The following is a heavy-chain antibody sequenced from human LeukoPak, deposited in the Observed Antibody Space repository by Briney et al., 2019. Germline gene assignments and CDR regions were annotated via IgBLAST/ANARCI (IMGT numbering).Heavy chain of an antibody. CDR2: IIPIFGTA. D-gene: IGHD6-13*01. V-gene: IGHV1-69*05. CDR3: ATRGGSSWYGRVGYFDY. J-gene: IGHJ4*02. CDR1: GGTFSSYA. Sequence: GASVKVSCKASGGTFSSYAISWVRQAPGQGLEWMGGIIPIFGTANYAQKFQGRVTITTDESTSTAYMELSSLRSEDTAVYYCATRGGSSWYGRVGYFDYWGQGTLVTVSS.